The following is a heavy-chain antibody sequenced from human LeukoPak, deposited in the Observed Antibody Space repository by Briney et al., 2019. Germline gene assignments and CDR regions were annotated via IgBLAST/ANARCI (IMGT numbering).Heavy chain of an antibody. J-gene: IGHJ4*02. D-gene: IGHD3-3*01. CDR2: ISSSGSTI. CDR1: GFTFSDYY. V-gene: IGHV3-11*04. Sequence: PGGSLRLSCAASGFTFSDYYMSWIRQAPGKGLEWVSYISSSGSTIYYADSVKGRFTISSDNAKNSLYLQMNSLRAEDTAVYYCARDFTIFGVVIYDYWGQGTLVTVSS. CDR3: ARDFTIFGVVIYDY.